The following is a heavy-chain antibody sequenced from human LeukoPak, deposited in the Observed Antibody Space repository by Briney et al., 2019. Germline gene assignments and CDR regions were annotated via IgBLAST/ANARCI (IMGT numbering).Heavy chain of an antibody. CDR2: IYTSGST. Sequence: SETLSLTCTVSGGSISSGSYYWSWIRQPAGKGLEWIGRIYTSGSTNYNPSLKSRVTISVDTSKNQFYLKLSSVTAADTAVYYCARDGGYGDYVNWFDPWGQGTLVTVSS. CDR1: GGSISSGSYY. J-gene: IGHJ5*02. CDR3: ARDGGYGDYVNWFDP. D-gene: IGHD4-17*01. V-gene: IGHV4-61*02.